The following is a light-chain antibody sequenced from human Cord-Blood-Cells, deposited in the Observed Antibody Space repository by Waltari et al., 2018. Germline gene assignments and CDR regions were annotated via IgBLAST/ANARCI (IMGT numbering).Light chain of an antibody. Sequence: SYDLTQPPSVSVSQGQTASITCSGDQLGDKYACWYQQQPGQSPVLVIYQDSKRPSGIPERFSGSNSGNTATLTLSGTQAMDEADYYCQAWDSSTVVFGGGTKLTVL. CDR2: QDS. CDR3: QAWDSSTVV. CDR1: QLGDKY. J-gene: IGLJ2*01. V-gene: IGLV3-1*01.